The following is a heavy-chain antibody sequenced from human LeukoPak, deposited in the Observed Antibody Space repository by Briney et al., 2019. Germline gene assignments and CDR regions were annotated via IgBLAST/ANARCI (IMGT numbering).Heavy chain of an antibody. J-gene: IGHJ1*01. Sequence: QPGGSLRLSCAASGFTFSSYWMSWVRQAPGKGLEWVANIKQDGSEKYYADSVKGRFTISRDNSKNTLYLQMNSLRAEDTAVYYCAKGDSSGYYTYFQHWGQGTLVTVSS. V-gene: IGHV3-7*01. CDR1: GFTFSSYW. CDR2: IKQDGSEK. D-gene: IGHD3-22*01. CDR3: AKGDSSGYYTYFQH.